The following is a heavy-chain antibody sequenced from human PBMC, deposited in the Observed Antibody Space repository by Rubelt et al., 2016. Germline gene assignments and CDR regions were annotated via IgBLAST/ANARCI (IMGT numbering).Heavy chain of an antibody. V-gene: IGHV4-34*11. D-gene: IGHD6-13*01. CDR2: IYYSGST. CDR1: GGSFSGYY. J-gene: IGHJ1*01. CDR3: ASGGSSWYYLQH. Sequence: QVQLQQWGAGLLKPSETLSLTCAVYGGSFSGYYWSWIRQPPGKGLEWIGYIYYSGSTNYNPSSKSRVSRSGDTSKNQFSLKLSYVTAADTAVYYCASGGSSWYYLQHWGQGTLVTVSS.